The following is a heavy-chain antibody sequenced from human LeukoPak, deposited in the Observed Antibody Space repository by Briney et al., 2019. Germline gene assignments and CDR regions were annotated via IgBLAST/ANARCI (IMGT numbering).Heavy chain of an antibody. J-gene: IGHJ4*02. V-gene: IGHV1-69*13. CDR3: ARPSEDDSSGYYYWFVY. CDR1: GGTFSSYA. CDR2: IIPIFGTA. Sequence: SVKVSCKASGGTFSSYAISWVRQAPGQGLEWMGGIIPIFGTANYAQKFQGRVTITADESTSTAYMELSSLRSEDTAVYYCARPSEDDSSGYYYWFVYWGQGTLVTVSS. D-gene: IGHD3-22*01.